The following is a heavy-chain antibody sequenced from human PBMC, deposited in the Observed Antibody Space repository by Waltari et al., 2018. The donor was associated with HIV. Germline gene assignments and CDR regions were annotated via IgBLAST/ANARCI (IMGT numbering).Heavy chain of an antibody. D-gene: IGHD3-10*01. CDR2: ISGNRATI. CDR3: ARDARGHYYYYTMDV. J-gene: IGHJ6*02. CDR1: GFAFSEHA. Sequence: EVQLEESGGALVQPGRSLRLSCAASGFAFSEHAIHLVRQVPGKGLEWVSGISGNRATIGYGDSVKGRFTISRDNAKNSVYLEMNGLTPEDTALYYCARDARGHYYYYTMDVWGQGTTVIVSS. V-gene: IGHV3-9*01.